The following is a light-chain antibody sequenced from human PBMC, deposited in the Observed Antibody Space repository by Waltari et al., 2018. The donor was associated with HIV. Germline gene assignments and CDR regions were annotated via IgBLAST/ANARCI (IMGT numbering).Light chain of an antibody. V-gene: IGKV1-17*01. CDR3: QQYNSYPYT. J-gene: IGKJ2*01. Sequence: DIQMTQSPSSLSASVGDRVTITCRASQGIRDDLSWFQQKPGRAPKRLIYAASTLHSGVPSRFSGSGSVTDFTLTISSLQPDDFATYYCQQYNSYPYTFGQGTKLEI. CDR2: AAS. CDR1: QGIRDD.